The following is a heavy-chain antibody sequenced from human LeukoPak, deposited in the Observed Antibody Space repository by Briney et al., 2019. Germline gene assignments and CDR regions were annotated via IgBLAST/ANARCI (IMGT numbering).Heavy chain of an antibody. CDR3: ARHASQLVGIVHY. D-gene: IGHD6-6*01. V-gene: IGHV4-39*01. J-gene: IGHJ4*02. Sequence: SETLSLTCTVSGGSISSSSYYWGWIRQPPGKGLEWIGSIYYSGSTYYNPSLKSRVTISVDTSKNQFSLKLSSVTAADTAVYYGARHASQLVGIVHYWGQGTLVTVSS. CDR2: IYYSGST. CDR1: GGSISSSSYY.